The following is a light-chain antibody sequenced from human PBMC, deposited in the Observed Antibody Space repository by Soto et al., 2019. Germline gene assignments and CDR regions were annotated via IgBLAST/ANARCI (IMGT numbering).Light chain of an antibody. CDR1: QSVSSCS. CDR2: TAS. Sequence: EIVLTQSPGTLSLSPGERATLSCRASQSVSSCSLAWYQQRPGQAPRLLIFTASSRATGTPDRFSGSGSGTDFTLTISRLEPEDFAVYYCQLYGTSPPYTFGPGTKLEIK. CDR3: QLYGTSPPYT. J-gene: IGKJ2*01. V-gene: IGKV3-20*01.